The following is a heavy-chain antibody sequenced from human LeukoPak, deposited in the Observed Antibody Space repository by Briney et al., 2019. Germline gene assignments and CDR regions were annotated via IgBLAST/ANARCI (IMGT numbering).Heavy chain of an antibody. J-gene: IGHJ6*03. CDR2: INPSDGST. CDR1: GYTFTSYY. Sequence: ASVKVSCKVSGYTFTSYYLHWVRQAPGEGLEWMGIINPSDGSTTYAQKFQGRVTVTRDTSTSTVYMELSSLRSEDTAVYYCARGGYYMDVWGKGTTVTVSS. V-gene: IGHV1-46*01. CDR3: ARGGYYMDV.